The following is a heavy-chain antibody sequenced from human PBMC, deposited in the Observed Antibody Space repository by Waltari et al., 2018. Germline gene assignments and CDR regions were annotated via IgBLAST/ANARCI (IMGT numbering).Heavy chain of an antibody. V-gene: IGHV1-2*02. CDR3: ARSYQSGSYSDY. Sequence: QVQLVQSGAEVKKPGASVKVSCKTSGYAFTSYSMHWVRQAPGKGLEWMGWIHPNRGGTNYAQKYQGRITMTRDTSISTVYMELSRLISNDTAVYYCARSYQSGSYSDYWGQGTPVTVSS. CDR1: GYAFTSYS. CDR2: IHPNRGGT. J-gene: IGHJ4*02. D-gene: IGHD1-26*01.